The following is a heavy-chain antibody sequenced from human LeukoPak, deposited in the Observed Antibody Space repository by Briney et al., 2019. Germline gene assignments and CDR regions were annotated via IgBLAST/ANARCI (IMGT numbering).Heavy chain of an antibody. J-gene: IGHJ4*02. CDR1: GYSFTTYF. CDR2: IYPGDSDT. Sequence: GESLKISCTGSGYSFTTYFIGWVRQMPGKGLEWMGIIYPGDSDTRYSPSFQGQVTISADKSISTAYLQWSSLKASDTAMYYCARQITRDGYNLGFDYWGQGTLVTVSS. CDR3: ARQITRDGYNLGFDY. V-gene: IGHV5-51*01. D-gene: IGHD5-24*01.